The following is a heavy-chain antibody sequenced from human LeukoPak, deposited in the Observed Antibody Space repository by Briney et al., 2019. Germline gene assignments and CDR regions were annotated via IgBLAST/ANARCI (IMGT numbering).Heavy chain of an antibody. J-gene: IGHJ4*02. CDR2: ISSSSSTI. CDR1: GFTFSSYE. CDR3: ARVVAVAGRRDCFDY. V-gene: IGHV3-48*01. D-gene: IGHD6-19*01. Sequence: TGGSLRLSCAASGFTFSSYEMNWVRQAPGKGLEWVSYISSSSSTIYYADSVKGRFTISRDNAKNSLYLQMNSLRAEDTAVYYCARVVAVAGRRDCFDYWGQGTLVTVSS.